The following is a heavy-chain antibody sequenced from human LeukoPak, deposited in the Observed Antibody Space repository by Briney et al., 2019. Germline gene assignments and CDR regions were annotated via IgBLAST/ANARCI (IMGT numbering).Heavy chain of an antibody. CDR3: ARGYVQGN. CDR1: GFTFRNAW. D-gene: IGHD3-10*02. J-gene: IGHJ4*02. CDR2: IFSGGST. Sequence: GGSLRLSCAASGFTFRNAWMSWVRQAPGKGLEWVSVIFSGGSTYYADSVKGRFTISRDNSKNTLYLQMNSLRAEDTAVYYCARGYVQGNWGQGTLVTVSS. V-gene: IGHV3-66*01.